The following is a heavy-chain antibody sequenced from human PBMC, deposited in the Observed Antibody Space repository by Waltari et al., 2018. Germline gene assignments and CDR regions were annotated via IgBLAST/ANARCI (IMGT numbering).Heavy chain of an antibody. Sequence: EVQLVESGGGLVKPGGSLNLSCGAAGFRFSSHSMTWVRQAPGKGLEWVSSISSSTTYIHYADSVKGRFTISRDNAKNSLYLQMNSLRVEDTAVYYCVSGGWGFYFDYWGQGTVVTVSS. CDR2: ISSSTTYI. J-gene: IGHJ4*02. CDR1: GFRFSSHS. CDR3: VSGGWGFYFDY. D-gene: IGHD7-27*01. V-gene: IGHV3-21*01.